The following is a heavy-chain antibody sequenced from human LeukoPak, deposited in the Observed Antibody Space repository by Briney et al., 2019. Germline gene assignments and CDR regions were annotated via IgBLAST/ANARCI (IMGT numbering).Heavy chain of an antibody. Sequence: SQTLSLTCAVSGDSVSSSSAVWNWIRQSPSRGLEWLGRTYYRSKWHNEYAESVKSRITINPDTSRNQFSLQLNSVTPEDTAVYYCARGSSSNSWYFDYWGQGTLVTVSS. D-gene: IGHD6-13*01. V-gene: IGHV6-1*01. CDR2: TYYRSKWHN. CDR3: ARGSSSNSWYFDY. J-gene: IGHJ4*02. CDR1: GDSVSSSSAV.